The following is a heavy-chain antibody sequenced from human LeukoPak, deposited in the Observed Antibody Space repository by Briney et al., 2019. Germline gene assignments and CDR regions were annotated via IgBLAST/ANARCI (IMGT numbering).Heavy chain of an antibody. D-gene: IGHD5-18*01. Sequence: PGGSLRLSCAASGFTFSSYVMSWVRQAPGKGPEWVSAISGSGGSTYYADSVKGRFTISRDNSKNTLYLQMNSLRAEDTAVYYCAKDWRRGYSYGFDYWGQGTLVTVSS. J-gene: IGHJ4*02. CDR1: GFTFSSYV. CDR2: ISGSGGST. CDR3: AKDWRRGYSYGFDY. V-gene: IGHV3-23*01.